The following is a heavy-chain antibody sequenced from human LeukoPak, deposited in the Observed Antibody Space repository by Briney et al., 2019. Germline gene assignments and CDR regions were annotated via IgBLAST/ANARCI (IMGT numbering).Heavy chain of an antibody. D-gene: IGHD3-22*01. CDR1: GGSISSGSYY. CDR3: ARDRAYYYDSSGYYRDAFDI. J-gene: IGHJ3*02. CDR2: IYTSGST. V-gene: IGHV4-61*02. Sequence: SQTLSLTCTVSGGSISSGSYYWSWIRQPAGKGLEWIERIYTSGSTNYNPSLKSRVTISVDTSKNQFSLKLSSVTAADTAVYYCARDRAYYYDSSGYYRDAFDIWGQGTMVTVSS.